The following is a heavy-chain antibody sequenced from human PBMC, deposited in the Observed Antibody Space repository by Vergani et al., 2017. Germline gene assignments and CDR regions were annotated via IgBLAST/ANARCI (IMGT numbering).Heavy chain of an antibody. D-gene: IGHD2-2*02. Sequence: EVQLVESGGGLVQPGGSLKLSCAASGFTFSGSAMHWVRQASGKGLEWVGRIRSKANSYATAYAASVKGRFTISRDDSKNTAYLQMNSLKTEDTAVYYCTRHTEVGEYQLLYTSRLWYYYGMDVGGQGTTVTVYS. CDR1: GFTFSGSA. J-gene: IGHJ6*02. CDR3: TRHTEVGEYQLLYTSRLWYYYGMDV. V-gene: IGHV3-73*01. CDR2: IRSKANSYAT.